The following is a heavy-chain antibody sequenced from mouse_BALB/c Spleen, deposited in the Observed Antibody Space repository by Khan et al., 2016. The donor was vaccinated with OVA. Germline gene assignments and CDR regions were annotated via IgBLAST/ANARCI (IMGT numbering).Heavy chain of an antibody. V-gene: IGHV1S135*01. CDR3: TRHGYVAWFTY. J-gene: IGHJ3*01. Sequence: VQLQQSGPELMKPGASVKISCKASGYSFTSYYIHWVIQSHGQSLEWIGYIDPFSGDPTYNQKFKGRATLTVDKSSSTAYIHLSNLTSEESAVYYWTRHGYVAWFTYWGQGTLVTVSA. CDR2: IDPFSGDP. CDR1: GYSFTSYY. D-gene: IGHD2-2*01.